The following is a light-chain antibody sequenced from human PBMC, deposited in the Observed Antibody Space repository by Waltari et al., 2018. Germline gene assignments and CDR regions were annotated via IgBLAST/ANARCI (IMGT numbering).Light chain of an antibody. V-gene: IGLV3-10*01. CDR3: YSTDSSGHDRV. CDR1: ALPKKY. CDR2: EDS. Sequence: SYELTQPPSVSVSPGQTARITCSGDALPKKYAYWYQQQSGQAPVLVIYEDSKRPSGIPGRFSGSSSGTTATLTISGAQVEDEADYYCYSTDSSGHDRVFGGGTKLTVL. J-gene: IGLJ3*02.